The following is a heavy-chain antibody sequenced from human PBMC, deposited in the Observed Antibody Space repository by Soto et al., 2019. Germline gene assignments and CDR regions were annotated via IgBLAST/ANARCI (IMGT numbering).Heavy chain of an antibody. V-gene: IGHV4-31*11. J-gene: IGHJ6*02. CDR1: GGSISSGGYY. CDR3: ARGSSIAGLYYGMDV. D-gene: IGHD6-6*01. CDR2: NYYSGIT. Sequence: SETLSLTCAVSGGSISSGGYYWTWIRQHPGKGLEWIGYNYYSGITYYNPSLKSRVTISLDTSKNQFSLKLSSVTAADTAVYCCARGSSIAGLYYGMDVWGQGTTVTVSS.